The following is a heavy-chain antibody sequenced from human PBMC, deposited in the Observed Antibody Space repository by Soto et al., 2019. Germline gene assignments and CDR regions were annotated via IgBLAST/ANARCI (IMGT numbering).Heavy chain of an antibody. CDR3: VQSRCGGDCLQSYSSHSYYGLDV. D-gene: IGHD2-21*02. Sequence: SGPTLVNPTQTLTLTCTFSGLSLTTTGVGVGWIRQPPGKALEWLALIYWDDDKRYSPSLKSRLTITKDTSKNQVVLTMTNMDPVDTATYYCVQSRCGGDCLQSYSSHSYYGLDVWGQGTTVTVSS. V-gene: IGHV2-5*02. CDR1: GLSLTTTGVG. J-gene: IGHJ6*02. CDR2: IYWDDDK.